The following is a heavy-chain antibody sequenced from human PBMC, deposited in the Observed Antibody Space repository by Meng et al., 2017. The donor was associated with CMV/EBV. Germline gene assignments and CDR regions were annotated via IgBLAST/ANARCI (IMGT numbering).Heavy chain of an antibody. CDR1: GGPIGSGGYY. D-gene: IGHD6-6*01. CDR2: ILYSGNT. J-gene: IGHJ6*02. Sequence: SETLSLTCTVSGGPIGSGGYYWAWIRQPPGKGLEWIGSILYSGNTYYKSSLKSRLIILVDTSKNQFSLRLSSVTAADTAVYYCARLRIPARRVQYGLDAWGQGTTVTVSS. CDR3: ARLRIPARRVQYGLDA. V-gene: IGHV4-39*01.